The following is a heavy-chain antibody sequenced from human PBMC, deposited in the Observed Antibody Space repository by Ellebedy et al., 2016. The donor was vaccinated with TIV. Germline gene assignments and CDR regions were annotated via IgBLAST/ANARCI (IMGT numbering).Heavy chain of an antibody. D-gene: IGHD4-17*01. V-gene: IGHV3-30-3*01. J-gene: IGHJ4*02. CDR3: ARGSDEDYGESQD. CDR2: ISYDGSNK. Sequence: GGSLRLSXAASGFTFSSYAMHWVRQAPGKGLEWVAVISYDGSNKYYADSVKGRFTISRDNSKNTLYLQMNSLRAEDTTVYYCARGSDEDYGESQDWGQGTLVTVSS. CDR1: GFTFSSYA.